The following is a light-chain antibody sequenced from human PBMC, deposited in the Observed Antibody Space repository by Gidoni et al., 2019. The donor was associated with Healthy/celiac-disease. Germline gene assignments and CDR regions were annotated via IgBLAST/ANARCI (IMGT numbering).Light chain of an antibody. J-gene: IGKJ3*01. Sequence: DILMTQSPDSLAVSLGERATINCKSSQSVLYSSNNKNYLAWYQQKPGQPPKLRIYWASTRESGVPDRFSCSGSGTDFTLTISSLQAEDVAVYYCQQYYSTPLTFGPGTKVEIK. V-gene: IGKV4-1*01. CDR2: WAS. CDR3: QQYYSTPLT. CDR1: QSVLYSSNNKNY.